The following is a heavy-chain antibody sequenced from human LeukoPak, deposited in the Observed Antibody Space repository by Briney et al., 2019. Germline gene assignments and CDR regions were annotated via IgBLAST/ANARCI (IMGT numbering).Heavy chain of an antibody. CDR3: AKDMGSGWTEYGY. CDR2: ISWNSGSI. D-gene: IGHD6-19*01. CDR1: GFTFDDYA. V-gene: IGHV3-9*03. J-gene: IGHJ4*02. Sequence: PGRSLRLSCAASGFTFDDYAMHWVRQAPGKGLEWGSGISWNSGSIGYADSVKGRFTISRDNAKNSLYLQMNSLRAEDMALYYCAKDMGSGWTEYGYWGQGTLVTVSS.